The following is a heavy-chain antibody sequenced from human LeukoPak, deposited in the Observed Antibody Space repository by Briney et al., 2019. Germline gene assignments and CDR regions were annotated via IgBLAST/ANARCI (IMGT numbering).Heavy chain of an antibody. J-gene: IGHJ6*02. CDR2: ISYDGSNK. Sequence: GGSLRLSCAASGFTFSSYAMHWVRQAPGKGLEWVAVISYDGSNKYYADSVKGRFTISRDNSKNTLYLQMNSLRAEDTAPYYCAKSVAIYFYYGLDVWGQGTTVTVSS. CDR1: GFTFSSYA. CDR3: AKSVAIYFYYGLDV. D-gene: IGHD3-3*01. V-gene: IGHV3-30-3*02.